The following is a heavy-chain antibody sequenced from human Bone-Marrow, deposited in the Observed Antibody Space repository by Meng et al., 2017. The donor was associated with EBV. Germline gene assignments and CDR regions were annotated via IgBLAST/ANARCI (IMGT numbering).Heavy chain of an antibody. CDR3: AKGGWSSWFDP. D-gene: IGHD1-26*01. J-gene: IGHJ5*02. CDR2: IIPIFGTA. V-gene: IGHV1-69*06. CDR1: GGTFSSYA. Sequence: QVRLVQSGVWVKKPGSSVKVSCKASGGTFSSYAISWVRQAPGQGLEWMGGIIPIFGTANYAQKFQGRVTITADKSTSTAYMELNSLRAEDTAVYYCAKGGWSSWFDPWGQGTLVTVSS.